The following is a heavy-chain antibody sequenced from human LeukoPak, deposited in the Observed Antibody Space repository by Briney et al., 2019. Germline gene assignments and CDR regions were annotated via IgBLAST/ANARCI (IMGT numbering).Heavy chain of an antibody. CDR3: ARDLVQLWSKDF. J-gene: IGHJ4*02. V-gene: IGHV3-48*03. D-gene: IGHD5-18*01. CDR2: ISSSGRNI. CDR1: GFTFPSYA. Sequence: GGSLRLSCAASGFTFPSYAMTWVRQAPGKGLEWVSYISSSGRNIYYADSVKGRFTISRDNAKNSLYLQMNSLRAEDTAVYYCARDLVQLWSKDFWGQGTLVTVSS.